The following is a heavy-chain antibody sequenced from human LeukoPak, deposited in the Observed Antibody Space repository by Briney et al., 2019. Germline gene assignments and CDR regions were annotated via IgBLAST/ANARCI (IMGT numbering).Heavy chain of an antibody. CDR3: AKGLFYDSSGPDDY. D-gene: IGHD3-22*01. J-gene: IGHJ4*02. CDR1: GFTFSSYG. CDR2: ISYDGSNK. Sequence: PGRSLRLSCAASGFTFSSYGMHWVRQAPGKGLEWVAVISYDGSNKYYADSVKGRFTISRDNSKNTLYLQMNSLRAEDTAVYYCAKGLFYDSSGPDDYWGQGTLDTVSS. V-gene: IGHV3-30*18.